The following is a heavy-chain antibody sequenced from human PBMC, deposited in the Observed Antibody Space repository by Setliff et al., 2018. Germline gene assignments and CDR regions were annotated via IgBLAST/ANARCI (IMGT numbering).Heavy chain of an antibody. Sequence: SETLSLTCAVSGFSITSGYYWGWIRQAPGKGLEWIGSLYHSGTTYYNPSLKRRVTISLDTSKNHFPLNLNSGTAADTAVYFCARHLSHCTMTTCYNNWFDPWGQGTLVTVS. CDR2: LYHSGTT. CDR1: GFSITSGYY. D-gene: IGHD2-2*02. V-gene: IGHV4-38-2*01. CDR3: ARHLSHCTMTTCYNNWFDP. J-gene: IGHJ5*02.